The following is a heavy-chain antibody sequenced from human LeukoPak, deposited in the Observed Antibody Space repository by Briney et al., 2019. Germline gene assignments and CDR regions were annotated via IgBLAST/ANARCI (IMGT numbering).Heavy chain of an antibody. J-gene: IGHJ4*02. D-gene: IGHD6-13*01. CDR2: INPSGGST. Sequence: ASVTVSCTASGYTFTSYYMHWVRQAPGQGLEWMGIINPSGGSTSYAQKFQGRVTMTRDTSTSTVYMELSSLRSEDTAVYYCARSIPYGTTWYGRSDYWGQGTLVTVSS. V-gene: IGHV1-46*01. CDR3: ARSIPYGTTWYGRSDY. CDR1: GYTFTSYY.